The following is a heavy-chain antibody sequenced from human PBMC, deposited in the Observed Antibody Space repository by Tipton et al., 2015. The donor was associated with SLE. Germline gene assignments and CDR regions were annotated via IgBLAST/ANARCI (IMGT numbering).Heavy chain of an antibody. CDR1: GFTFSSYA. CDR2: ISGSGGST. D-gene: IGHD2-21*01. J-gene: IGHJ4*02. CDR3: AKGGSSYCGADCYSNY. Sequence: SLRLSCAASGFTFSSYAMSWVRQAPGKGLEWVPAISGSGGSTYYPDSVKGRFTISRDNSKNALYLQMNSLRAEDTAVYYCAKGGSSYCGADCYSNYWGQGTLVTVSS. V-gene: IGHV3-23*01.